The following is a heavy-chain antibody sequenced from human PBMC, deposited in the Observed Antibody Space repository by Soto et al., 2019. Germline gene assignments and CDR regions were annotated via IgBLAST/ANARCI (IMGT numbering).Heavy chain of an antibody. D-gene: IGHD1-1*01. V-gene: IGHV3-7*03. CDR2: IKQDGSEK. J-gene: IGHJ6*02. CDR3: AREGTIGTPDGLDV. CDR1: GFTFSSYR. Sequence: EVQLVESGGGLVQPGGSLRLSCAASGFTFSSYRMSWVRQAPGKGLEWVANIKQDGSEKHSVDSVKGRFTISRDNAKNSLYLQMNNLRAEDTAMYYCAREGTIGTPDGLDVWGQGTTVTVSS.